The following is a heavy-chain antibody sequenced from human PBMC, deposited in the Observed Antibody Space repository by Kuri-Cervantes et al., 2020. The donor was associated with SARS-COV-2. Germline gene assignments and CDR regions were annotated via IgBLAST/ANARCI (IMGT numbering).Heavy chain of an antibody. D-gene: IGHD3-22*01. CDR2: IIPIVGTA. CDR3: ARDLYSNDCSGPGGNHYYGTDV. J-gene: IGHJ6*02. V-gene: IGHV1-69*06. CDR1: GYTFTGYY. Sequence: SVKVSCKASGYTFTGYYMHWVRQAPGQGLEWMGGIIPIVGTANYAQKLQGRVTITADKSTSTAYMELSSLRSEDTAVYYCARDLYSNDCSGPGGNHYYGTDVWGQGTTVTVSS.